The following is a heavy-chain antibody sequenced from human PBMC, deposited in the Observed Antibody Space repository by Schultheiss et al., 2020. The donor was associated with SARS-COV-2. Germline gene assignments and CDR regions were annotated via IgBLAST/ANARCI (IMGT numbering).Heavy chain of an antibody. V-gene: IGHV3-23*01. J-gene: IGHJ6*02. Sequence: GESLKISCAASGFTFSSYAMHWVRQAPGKGLEWVSAISGSGGSTYYADSVKGRFTISRENSKNTLYLQMNSLRAEDTAVYYCARDSGLEPRYYYYGMDVWGQGTTVTVSS. CDR1: GFTFSSYA. CDR3: ARDSGLEPRYYYYGMDV. CDR2: ISGSGGST. D-gene: IGHD1-1*01.